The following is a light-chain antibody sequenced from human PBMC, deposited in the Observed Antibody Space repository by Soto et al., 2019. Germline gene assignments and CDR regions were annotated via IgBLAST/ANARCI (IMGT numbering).Light chain of an antibody. CDR1: SSDVGAYNY. Sequence: QSVLTQPRSVSGSPGQSVTISCTGTSSDVGAYNYVSWYQQHPGKAPKLMIYDVTKRPSGVPDRFSGSKSGNTASLTISGLQAEDEADYHCCSRAGSYPLVFGGGTKVTVL. V-gene: IGLV2-11*01. J-gene: IGLJ2*01. CDR2: DVT. CDR3: CSRAGSYPLV.